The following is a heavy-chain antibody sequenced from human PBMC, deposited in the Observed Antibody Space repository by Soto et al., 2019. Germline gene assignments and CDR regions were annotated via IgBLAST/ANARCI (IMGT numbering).Heavy chain of an antibody. D-gene: IGHD3-16*01. J-gene: IGHJ4*02. CDR2: INEDGSEK. V-gene: IGHV3-7*04. Sequence: EVQLVESGGGLVQPGGSLRLSCAASGFSFTSYWMDWVRQAPGKGLEWVAMINEDGSEKYYVDSVKGRFTISRDNAKNSLYPEMDSLRAEDTAVYYCVTDYDAKGWGTYWGQGNLVTVSS. CDR3: VTDYDAKGWGTY. CDR1: GFSFTSYW.